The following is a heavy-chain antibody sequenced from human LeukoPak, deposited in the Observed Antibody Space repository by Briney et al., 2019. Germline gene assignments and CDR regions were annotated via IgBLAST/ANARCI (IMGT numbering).Heavy chain of an antibody. Sequence: PGGSLRLSCAASGFTFSSYEMNWVRQAPGKGLEWVSAIFSGGSTFYADSVTGRFTISRDNSKNTVYLEMNSLRAEDTAVYYCARDLKTSGWYGDFDYWGQGILVTVSS. V-gene: IGHV3-53*01. CDR1: GFTFSSYE. CDR3: ARDLKTSGWYGDFDY. D-gene: IGHD6-19*01. J-gene: IGHJ4*02. CDR2: IFSGGST.